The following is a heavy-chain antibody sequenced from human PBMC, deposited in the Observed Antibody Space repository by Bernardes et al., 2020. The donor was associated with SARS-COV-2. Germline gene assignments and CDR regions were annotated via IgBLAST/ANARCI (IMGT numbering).Heavy chain of an antibody. D-gene: IGHD3-3*01. V-gene: IGHV1-8*01. CDR3: ARDAARYDFWSGYSYGMDV. CDR2: MNPNSGNT. Sequence: ASVKVSCKASGYTFTSYDINWVRQATGQGLEWMGWMNPNSGNTGYAQKFQGRVTMTRNTSISTAYMELSSLRSEDTAVYYCARDAARYDFWSGYSYGMDVWGQGTTVTVSS. CDR1: GYTFTSYD. J-gene: IGHJ6*02.